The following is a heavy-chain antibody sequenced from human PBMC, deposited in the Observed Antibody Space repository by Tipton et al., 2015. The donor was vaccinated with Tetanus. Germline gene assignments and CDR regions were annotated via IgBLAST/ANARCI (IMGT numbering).Heavy chain of an antibody. CDR3: ARTPDYYYGMDV. CDR2: ICYSGST. Sequence: TLSLTCAVSGGSISNSNFYWSWIRQPPGKGLEWIGYICYSGSTYYNPSLKGRFTVSLDTSKNQFSLRLNSVTAADTAVYFCARTPDYYYGMDVWGQGTTVTVSS. CDR1: GGSISNSNFY. V-gene: IGHV4-30-4*01. J-gene: IGHJ6*02.